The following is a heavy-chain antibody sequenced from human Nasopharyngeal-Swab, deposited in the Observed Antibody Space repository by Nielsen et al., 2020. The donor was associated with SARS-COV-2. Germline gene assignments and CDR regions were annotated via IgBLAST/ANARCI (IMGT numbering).Heavy chain of an antibody. CDR1: GVSISSSNYY. CDR3: ARRTEYRASYYLGGYFDY. Sequence: SETLSLTCSVSGVSISSSNYYWGWIRQPPGKGLEWIAGLYYSGFTYYNPPLKSRVTISVDTSKNQISLKLSSVTAADTAVYYCARRTEYRASYYLGGYFDYWGQGTLVTVSS. V-gene: IGHV4-39*01. D-gene: IGHD1-26*01. J-gene: IGHJ4*02. CDR2: LYYSGFT.